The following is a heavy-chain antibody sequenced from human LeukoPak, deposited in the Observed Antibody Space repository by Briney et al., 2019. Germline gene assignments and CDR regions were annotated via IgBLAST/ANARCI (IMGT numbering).Heavy chain of an antibody. Sequence: ASVKVSCKASGYPFTSYYINWVRQAPGQGLEWTGWISAYNGDTNYAQNLQGRVTMTTDTSTDTAYMALRSLRSDDTAVYYCARDGLSYTNPNNWFDPWGQGTLVTVSS. J-gene: IGHJ5*02. D-gene: IGHD2-2*02. CDR2: ISAYNGDT. CDR1: GYPFTSYY. CDR3: ARDGLSYTNPNNWFDP. V-gene: IGHV1-18*01.